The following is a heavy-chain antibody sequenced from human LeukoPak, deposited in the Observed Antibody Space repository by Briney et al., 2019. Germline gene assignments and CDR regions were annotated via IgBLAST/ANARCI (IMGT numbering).Heavy chain of an antibody. D-gene: IGHD3-16*02. V-gene: IGHV3-23*01. CDR3: AKDYRHGDYYHYMDV. J-gene: IGHJ6*03. CDR1: GFTFRSYV. CDR2: IGSSDGGT. Sequence: GGSLRLSCASSGFTFRSYVMTWVRQAPGKGLEWVSAIGSSDGGTYYADSVKGRFTISRDNSNNMLYLQMNSLRAEDTAVYFCAKDYRHGDYYHYMDVWGKGTTVTVPS.